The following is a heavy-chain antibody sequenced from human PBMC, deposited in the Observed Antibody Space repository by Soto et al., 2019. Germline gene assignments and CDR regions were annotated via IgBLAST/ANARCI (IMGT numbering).Heavy chain of an antibody. CDR2: INWNGGST. D-gene: IGHD3-10*01. CDR1: GFTFDDYG. V-gene: IGHV3-20*04. J-gene: IGHJ3*02. Sequence: PGGSLRLSCAASGFTFDDYGMSWVRQAPGKGLEWVSGINWNGGSTGYADSVKGRFTISRDNAKNSLYLQMNSLRAEDTALYYCARDYYGSGSYRAFDIWGQGTMVTVSS. CDR3: ARDYYGSGSYRAFDI.